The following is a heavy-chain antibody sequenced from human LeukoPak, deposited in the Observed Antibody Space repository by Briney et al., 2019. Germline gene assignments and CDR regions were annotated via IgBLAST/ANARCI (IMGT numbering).Heavy chain of an antibody. V-gene: IGHV4-4*07. Sequence: SETLSLTCTASGGSISSYYWSWIRQPAGKGLEWIGGIYTSGSTNYNPSLKSRVTMSVDTSKNQFSLKLSSVTAADTAVYYCARAGRGVLSGWYYFDYWGQGTLVTVSS. D-gene: IGHD6-19*01. CDR2: IYTSGST. CDR1: GGSISSYY. CDR3: ARAGRGVLSGWYYFDY. J-gene: IGHJ4*02.